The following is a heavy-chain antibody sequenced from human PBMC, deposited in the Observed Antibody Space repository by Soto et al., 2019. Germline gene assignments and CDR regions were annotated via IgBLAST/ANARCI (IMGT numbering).Heavy chain of an antibody. CDR1: GFSLSTSGMC. CDR2: IDWDDDK. J-gene: IGHJ4*02. D-gene: IGHD6-19*01. CDR3: ARIRSSGWSTFGITDY. Sequence: SGPTLVNPTQTLTLTCTFAGFSLSTSGMCVSWIRQPPGKALEWLALIDWDDDKYYSTSLKTRLTISKDTSKNQVVLTMTNMDPVDTATYYCARIRSSGWSTFGITDYWGQGTLVTVSS. V-gene: IGHV2-70*01.